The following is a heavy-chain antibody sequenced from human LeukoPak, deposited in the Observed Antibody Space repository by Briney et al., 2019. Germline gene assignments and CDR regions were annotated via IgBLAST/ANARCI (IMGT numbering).Heavy chain of an antibody. J-gene: IGHJ4*02. CDR2: IRYDGSNK. D-gene: IGHD3-22*01. Sequence: GGSLRLSCAASGFTFSSYGMHWVRQAPGKRLEWVAFIRYDGSNKYYADSVKGRFTISRDNSKNTLYLQMNSLRAEDTAVYYCARVIQTFYYDSSGYYSSASNDFWGQGTLVTVSS. CDR1: GFTFSSYG. V-gene: IGHV3-30*02. CDR3: ARVIQTFYYDSSGYYSSASNDF.